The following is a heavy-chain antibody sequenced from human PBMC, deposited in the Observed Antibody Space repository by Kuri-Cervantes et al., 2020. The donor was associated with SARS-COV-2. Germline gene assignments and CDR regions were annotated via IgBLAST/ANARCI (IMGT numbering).Heavy chain of an antibody. J-gene: IGHJ5*02. CDR3: AKDAEQWLVPERNWFDP. CDR2: ISYHGINK. V-gene: IGHV3-30-3*01. CDR1: GFTFNSHA. D-gene: IGHD6-19*01. Sequence: GSLRLSCTASGFTFNSHAMHWVRQAPGQGLEWVTVISYHGINKYYTDSVKGRFTISRDNSKNTLYLQMNSLRAEDTAVYYCAKDAEQWLVPERNWFDPWGQGTLVTVSS.